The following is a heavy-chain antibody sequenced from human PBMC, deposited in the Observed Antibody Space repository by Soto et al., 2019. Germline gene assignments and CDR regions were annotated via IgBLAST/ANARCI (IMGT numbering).Heavy chain of an antibody. V-gene: IGHV3-21*01. J-gene: IGHJ4*02. CDR2: ISSSSSFK. D-gene: IGHD6-19*01. Sequence: EVQLVESGGGLVKSGGSLRLSCAASGFTFSSYNMHWVRQAPEKGLEWVSSISSSSSFKSYADSVRGRFTISRDNAKNSLYLQMNSLRAEDTAVYYCARGISVTFDYWGQGTLVTVSS. CDR1: GFTFSSYN. CDR3: ARGISVTFDY.